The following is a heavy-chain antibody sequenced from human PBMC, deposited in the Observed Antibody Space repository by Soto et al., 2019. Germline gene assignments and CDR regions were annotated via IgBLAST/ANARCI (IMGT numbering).Heavy chain of an antibody. CDR2: IYYSGST. V-gene: IGHV4-59*01. D-gene: IGHD2-2*01. CDR3: ARDHGTLSTNFNY. CDR1: GGSISSYY. Sequence: SETLSLTCTVSGGSISSYYWSWIRQPPGKGLEWIGYIYYSGSTNYNPSLKSRVTISVDASKNQFSLKLSSVTAADTAVYYCARDHGTLSTNFNYWDRETLVTFAS. J-gene: IGHJ4*02.